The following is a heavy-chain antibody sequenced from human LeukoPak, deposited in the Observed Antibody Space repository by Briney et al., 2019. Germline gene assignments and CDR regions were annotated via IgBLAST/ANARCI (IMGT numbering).Heavy chain of an antibody. D-gene: IGHD6-19*01. V-gene: IGHV3-21*01. CDR1: GFTFSSYS. Sequence: KPGGSLRLSCAASGFTFSSYSMNWVRQAPGKGLEWVSSISSSSSYIYYADSVKGRFTISRDNAKNSLYLQMNSLRAEDTAVYYCARARYSSGWDSDYWGQGTLVLVSS. CDR3: ARARYSSGWDSDY. CDR2: ISSSSSYI. J-gene: IGHJ4*02.